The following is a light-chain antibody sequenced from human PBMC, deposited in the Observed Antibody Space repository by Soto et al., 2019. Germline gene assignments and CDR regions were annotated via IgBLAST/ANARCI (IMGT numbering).Light chain of an antibody. Sequence: QSVLTQPPSASGTPGQRVTISCSGSSSNIRSNTVNWYQQLPGTAPKLLIYSNNQRPSGVPDRFSCSKSGTSASLAISGLQSEDEADYYCAAWDDSLNGHVVFGGGTKLTVL. CDR3: AAWDDSLNGHVV. CDR1: SSNIRSNT. V-gene: IGLV1-44*01. CDR2: SNN. J-gene: IGLJ2*01.